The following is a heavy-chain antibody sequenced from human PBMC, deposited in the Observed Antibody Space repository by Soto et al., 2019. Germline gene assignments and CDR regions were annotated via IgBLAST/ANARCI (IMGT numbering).Heavy chain of an antibody. Sequence: PSETLSLPWTVSGGSISRAAYCWSWIRQSPDKGLEWIGHIYDGGTTYSSPSLKGRVTISADTSETQFSLKLNSVSAADTAVYYCARGPSGDKVDYWGQGIQVTVSS. CDR1: GGSISRAAYC. V-gene: IGHV4-30-4*01. CDR3: ARGPSGDKVDY. D-gene: IGHD7-27*01. CDR2: IYDGGTT. J-gene: IGHJ4*02.